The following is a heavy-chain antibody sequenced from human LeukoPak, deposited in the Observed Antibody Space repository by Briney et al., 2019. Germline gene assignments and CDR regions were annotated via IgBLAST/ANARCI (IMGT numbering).Heavy chain of an antibody. CDR1: GGSISSYY. V-gene: IGHV4-4*07. D-gene: IGHD4-17*01. CDR2: IYTSGST. Sequence: SETLSLTCTVSGGSISSYYWGWIRQPPGKGLEWIGRIYTSGSTNYNPSLKSRVTMSVDTSKNQFSLKLSSVTAADTAVYYCARTTSLATVTNHFDYWGQGTLVTVSS. CDR3: ARTTSLATVTNHFDY. J-gene: IGHJ4*02.